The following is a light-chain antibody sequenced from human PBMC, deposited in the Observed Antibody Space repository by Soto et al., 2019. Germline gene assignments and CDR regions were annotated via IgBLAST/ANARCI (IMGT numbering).Light chain of an antibody. J-gene: IGKJ1*01. CDR2: DTF. CDR1: QSLSTTD. V-gene: IGKV3D-20*02. CDR3: QQRATWPWT. Sequence: EIVLTQSPDTLSLSPGKRATLSCRASQSLSTTDLVWYQQRSGQPPRLVIYDTFNRAPGIPDRFSGSGSGTDFTLTISSLEPEDFAVYYCQQRATWPWTFGQGTTVEIK.